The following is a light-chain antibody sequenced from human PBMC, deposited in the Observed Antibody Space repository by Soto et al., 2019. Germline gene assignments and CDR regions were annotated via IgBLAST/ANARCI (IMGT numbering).Light chain of an antibody. CDR2: GAS. CDR3: QQYNNWPLT. J-gene: IGKJ4*01. V-gene: IGKV3-15*01. Sequence: EIVMTQSPATLSVSPGERATLSFRASQSVSSNLAWYQQKPGQAPRLLIYGASTRATGIPARFSGSGSGTEFTLTISSLQSVDFAVSYSQQYNNWPLTYGGGTKVDIK. CDR1: QSVSSN.